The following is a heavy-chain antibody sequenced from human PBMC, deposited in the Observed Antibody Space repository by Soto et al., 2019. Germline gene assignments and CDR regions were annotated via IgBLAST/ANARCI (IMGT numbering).Heavy chain of an antibody. CDR2: ISAYNGNT. Sequence: ASVKVSCKASGYTFTSYGISWVRQAPGQGLEWMGWISAYNGNTNYAQKLQGRVTMTTDTSTSTAYMELRSLRSDDTAVYYCARSTVVPAASTLAIWGQGTLVTVSS. D-gene: IGHD2-2*01. J-gene: IGHJ4*02. V-gene: IGHV1-18*01. CDR3: ARSTVVPAASTLAI. CDR1: GYTFTSYG.